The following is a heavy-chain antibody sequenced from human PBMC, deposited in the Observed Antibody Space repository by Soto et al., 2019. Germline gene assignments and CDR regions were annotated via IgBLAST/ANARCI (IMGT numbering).Heavy chain of an antibody. V-gene: IGHV1-8*01. CDR2: MNPNTGYT. CDR3: AKDLWAGSSWYATYDALDI. D-gene: IGHD6-13*01. J-gene: IGHJ3*02. Sequence: ASVEVSCKACGYTIKGYDIHSARHATGQGLEWMGWMNPNTGYTANAQKFQGRVTMTRNISISTVYMELSSLRAEDTAVYYCAKDLWAGSSWYATYDALDIWGQGTMVTV. CDR1: GYTIKGYD.